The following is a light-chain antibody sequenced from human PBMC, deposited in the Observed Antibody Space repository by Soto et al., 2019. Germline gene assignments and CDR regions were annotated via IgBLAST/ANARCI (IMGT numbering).Light chain of an antibody. V-gene: IGLV2-14*01. J-gene: IGLJ3*02. Sequence: QSALTQPASVSGSPGQSITISCTGTSSDVGGHNYVSWYQQHPGKAPKLLIYEVRVRPSGVSIRFSGSKSANTASLTISGLQAEDEADYYCSSYTTTGTLRVFGGGTKVTVL. CDR2: EVR. CDR3: SSYTTTGTLRV. CDR1: SSDVGGHNY.